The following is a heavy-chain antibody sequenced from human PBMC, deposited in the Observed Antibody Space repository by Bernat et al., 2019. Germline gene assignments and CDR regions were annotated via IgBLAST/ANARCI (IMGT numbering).Heavy chain of an antibody. V-gene: IGHV3-48*03. CDR3: ARDTNWNDVGDFFDY. D-gene: IGHD1-1*01. Sequence: EVQLVESGGGLVQPGGSLRLSCAASGFTFSSYEMNWVRQAPGKGLEWASYISSSGSTIYYADSVKGRFTISRDNAKNSLYLQMNSLRAEDTAVYYCARDTNWNDVGDFFDYWGQGTLVTVSS. J-gene: IGHJ4*02. CDR2: ISSSGSTI. CDR1: GFTFSSYE.